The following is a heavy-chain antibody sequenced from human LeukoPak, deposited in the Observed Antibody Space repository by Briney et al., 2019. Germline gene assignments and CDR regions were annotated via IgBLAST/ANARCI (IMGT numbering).Heavy chain of an antibody. V-gene: IGHV3-74*01. CDR3: ARGIYSASHGPP. Sequence: GGSLRLSCTAPGFTFSDYWMHWVRHAPGKGLLWVSHIDRDGSGTTYAASVKGRFTISRDNAKNTLYLQMNSLRGEDTAVYYCARGIYSASHGPPWGQGTLVTVSS. D-gene: IGHD1-26*01. CDR2: IDRDGSGT. J-gene: IGHJ5*02. CDR1: GFTFSDYW.